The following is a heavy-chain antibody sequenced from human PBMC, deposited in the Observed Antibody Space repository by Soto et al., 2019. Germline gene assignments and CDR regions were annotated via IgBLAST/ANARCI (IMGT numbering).Heavy chain of an antibody. D-gene: IGHD3-10*01. Sequence: QITLKASGPTLVKPTQTLTLTFASSGFSLDTSALGVALIRQPPGEALGWLALTYRNDDKRYSPSLNSRLTTSKDTSQNPLVPTLSSSDPVYTATYYCPLATFSSGTGSYGSRGQGALVTV. V-gene: IGHV2-5*01. J-gene: IGHJ4*02. CDR1: GFSLDTSALG. CDR3: PLATFSSGTGSYGS. CDR2: TYRNDDK.